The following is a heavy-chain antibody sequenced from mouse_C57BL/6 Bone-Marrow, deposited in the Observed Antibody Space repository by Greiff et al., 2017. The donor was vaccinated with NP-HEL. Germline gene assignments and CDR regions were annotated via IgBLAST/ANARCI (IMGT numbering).Heavy chain of an antibody. Sequence: QVQLKESGPGLVQPSQSLSITCTVSGFSLTSYGVHWVRQSPGKGLEWLGVLWSGGSTDYNAAFISRLSISKDNSKSQVFFKMNSLQADDTAIYYCAREDGYDAWFAYWGQGTLVTVSA. CDR3: AREDGYDAWFAY. J-gene: IGHJ3*01. CDR1: GFSLTSYG. D-gene: IGHD2-2*01. CDR2: LWSGGST. V-gene: IGHV2-2*01.